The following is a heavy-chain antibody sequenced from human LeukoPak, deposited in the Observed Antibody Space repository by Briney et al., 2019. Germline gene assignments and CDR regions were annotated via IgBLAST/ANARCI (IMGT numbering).Heavy chain of an antibody. CDR2: INQDGSDK. V-gene: IGHV3-7*01. Sequence: PGGSLRLSCVASGFTLSDYWMSWVRQAPVKGLEWVANINQDGSDKYYVDSVKGRFTISRDNAKNSLYLQMNSLRAEDTAVYYCAKGPAMAFYYYYYMDVWGKGTTVTVSS. J-gene: IGHJ6*03. D-gene: IGHD5-18*01. CDR1: GFTLSDYW. CDR3: AKGPAMAFYYYYYMDV.